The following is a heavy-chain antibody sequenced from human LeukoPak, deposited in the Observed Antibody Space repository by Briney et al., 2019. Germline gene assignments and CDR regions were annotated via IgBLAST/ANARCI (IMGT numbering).Heavy chain of an antibody. V-gene: IGHV4-39*01. D-gene: IGHD6-25*01. CDR2: TYYGGDT. Sequence: SETLSLTCTVSGGSISSYYWGWIRQPPGKGLEWIGNTYYGGDTYYNSSLKSRVTISVDTSKNQFSLELNSVTAADTAVYYCAAAFDYWGQGILVTVSS. J-gene: IGHJ4*02. CDR3: AAAFDY. CDR1: GGSISSYY.